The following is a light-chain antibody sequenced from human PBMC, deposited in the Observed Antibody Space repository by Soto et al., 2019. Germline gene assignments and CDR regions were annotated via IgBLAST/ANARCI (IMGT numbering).Light chain of an antibody. CDR3: QQYDKWPQT. Sequence: EIVMTQSPATLSVSPGERATLSCRASQSVNSNLAWYQQKPGQSPRLLIYDAFTRATGVPARFSGSASGTEFTLTISSLQSEDFAVYYCQQYDKWPQTFGQGTKVDIK. CDR2: DAF. V-gene: IGKV3-15*01. J-gene: IGKJ1*01. CDR1: QSVNSN.